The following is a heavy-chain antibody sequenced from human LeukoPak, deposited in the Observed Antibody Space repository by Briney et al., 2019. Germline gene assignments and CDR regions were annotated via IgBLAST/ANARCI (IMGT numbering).Heavy chain of an antibody. CDR3: ARGGVAGTIDY. CDR1: GYTFSDHY. Sequence: ASVKVSCKASGYTFSDHYMHWVRQAPGQGLEWMGWINPKSGGTDYAQKFQGRVTLTRDSSISTVYMELSRLRSDDTAMYYCARGGVAGTIDYWGQGTLVTVSS. CDR2: INPKSGGT. J-gene: IGHJ4*02. V-gene: IGHV1-2*02. D-gene: IGHD6-19*01.